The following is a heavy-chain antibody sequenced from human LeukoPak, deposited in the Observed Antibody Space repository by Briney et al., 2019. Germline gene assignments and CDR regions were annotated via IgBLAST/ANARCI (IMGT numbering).Heavy chain of an antibody. CDR1: GFSISSHF. Sequence: GGSLRLSCAASGFSISSHFMTWVRQAPEKGLEWVSVIYTGGITHYADSVAGRFTISRDISKNTLYLQMNNLRVEDTAVYYCARDQVTSGGGFDYWGQGTLVTVSS. D-gene: IGHD2-21*02. V-gene: IGHV3-53*01. CDR2: IYTGGIT. CDR3: ARDQVTSGGGFDY. J-gene: IGHJ4*02.